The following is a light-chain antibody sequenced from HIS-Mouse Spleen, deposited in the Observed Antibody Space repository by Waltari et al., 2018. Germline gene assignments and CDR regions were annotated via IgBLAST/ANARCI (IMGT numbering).Light chain of an antibody. CDR1: SGSIASNY. J-gene: IGLJ2*01. Sequence: NFMLTQPHSVSESPGKTVTISCTGSSGSIASNYVQWSQQRPGSAPTPVIYEDNQRPPGVPDRVSGSIDSSSNSASLTISGLKTEDEADYYCQSYDSSNHVVFGGGTKLTVL. CDR2: EDN. V-gene: IGLV6-57*02. CDR3: QSYDSSNHVV.